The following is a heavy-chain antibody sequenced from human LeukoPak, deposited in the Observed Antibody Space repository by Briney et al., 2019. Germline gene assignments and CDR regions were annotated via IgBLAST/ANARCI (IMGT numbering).Heavy chain of an antibody. D-gene: IGHD2-2*01. CDR3: AKLSSRVVPAATIDY. Sequence: GRSLRLSCAASGFTFSSYGMSWVRQAPGQGLEWVSAISGSGGSTYYADSVKGRFTISRDNSKNTLYLQMNSLRAEDTAVYYCAKLSSRVVPAATIDYRGQGTLVTVSS. CDR1: GFTFSSYG. V-gene: IGHV3-23*01. J-gene: IGHJ4*02. CDR2: ISGSGGST.